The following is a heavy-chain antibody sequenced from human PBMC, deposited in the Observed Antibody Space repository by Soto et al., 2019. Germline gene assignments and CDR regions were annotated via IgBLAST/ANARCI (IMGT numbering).Heavy chain of an antibody. D-gene: IGHD2-8*01. V-gene: IGHV1-46*01. CDR1: GHTFTSYY. CDR2: INPSGGST. J-gene: IGHJ6*02. CDR3: AETTNCTNGVCYPHYGMDV. Sequence: GASVKVSCKASGHTFTSYYMHWVRQAPGQGLEWMGIINPSGGSTSYAQKFQGRVTMTRDTSTSTVYMELSSLRSEDTAVYYCAETTNCTNGVCYPHYGMDVWGQGTTVTVSS.